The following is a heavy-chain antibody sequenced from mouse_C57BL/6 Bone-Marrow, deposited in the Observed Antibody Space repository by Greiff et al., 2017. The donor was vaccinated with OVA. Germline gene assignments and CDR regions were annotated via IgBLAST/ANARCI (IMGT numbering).Heavy chain of an antibody. CDR3: ARGLITTVVGYFDY. J-gene: IGHJ2*01. Sequence: VQLQQSGPELVKPGASVKISCKASGYSFTDYNMNWVKQSNGQSLEWIGVINPNYGTTSYNQKFKGKATLTVDQSSSTAYMQLNSLTSEDSAVYYCARGLITTVVGYFDYWGQGTTLTVSS. D-gene: IGHD1-1*01. CDR1: GYSFTDYN. CDR2: INPNYGTT. V-gene: IGHV1-39*01.